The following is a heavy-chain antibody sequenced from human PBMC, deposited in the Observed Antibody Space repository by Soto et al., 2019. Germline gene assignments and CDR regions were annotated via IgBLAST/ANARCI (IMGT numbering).Heavy chain of an antibody. V-gene: IGHV3-7*03. J-gene: IGHJ6*02. D-gene: IGHD2-8*02. CDR3: ATSVGIAPTGEDGMDV. CDR2: IKQDGSEK. Sequence: PGGSLRLSCAASGFTFSSYWMSWVRQAPGKGLEWVANIKQDGSEKYYVDSVKGRFTISRDNAKNSLYLQMNSLRAEDTAVYYCATSVGIAPTGEDGMDVWGQGTSVTVSS. CDR1: GFTFSSYW.